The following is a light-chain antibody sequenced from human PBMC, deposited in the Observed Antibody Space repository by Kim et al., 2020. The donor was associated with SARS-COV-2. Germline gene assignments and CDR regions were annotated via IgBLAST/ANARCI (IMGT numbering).Light chain of an antibody. CDR3: QTWGTGIHWV. Sequence: VKRSGRLRRGQSSYASAWHQQQREKGPRYWMKLNSDGSHSKGDGIPDRFSGSSSGAERYLTISSLQAEDGADYYCQTWGTGIHWVFGGGTQLTVL. CDR1: RGQSSYA. CDR2: LNSDGSH. J-gene: IGLJ3*02. V-gene: IGLV4-69*01.